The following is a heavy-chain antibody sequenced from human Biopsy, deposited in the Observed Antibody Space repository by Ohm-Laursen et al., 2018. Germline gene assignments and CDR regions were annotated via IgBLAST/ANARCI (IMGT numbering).Heavy chain of an antibody. J-gene: IGHJ3*02. V-gene: IGHV3-9*01. CDR2: ISWNSVGI. CDR1: GFIFDDYA. D-gene: IGHD2-15*01. CDR3: AKIHCSGGSCYPNAFDM. Sequence: SLRLPCSASGFIFDDYAMHWVRQAPGKGLEWVSGISWNSVGIGYADSVKGRFTISRDNAKNFLYLEMNNLRPEDTALYYCAKIHCSGGSCYPNAFDMWGHGTRDTVS.